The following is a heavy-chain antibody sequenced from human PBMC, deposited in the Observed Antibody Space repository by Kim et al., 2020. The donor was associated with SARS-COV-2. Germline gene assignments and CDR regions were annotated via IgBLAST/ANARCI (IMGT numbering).Heavy chain of an antibody. D-gene: IGHD5-12*01. V-gene: IGHV7-4-1*02. CDR2: INTNTGNT. Sequence: ASVKVSCKASGYTFTSYAMNWVRQAPGQGLEWMGWINTNTGNTTYAQGFTGRFVFSLDTSVSTAYLQISSLKAEDTAVYYCASRKWLRLNYYYGMDVWGQGTTGTVSS. CDR3: ASRKWLRLNYYYGMDV. J-gene: IGHJ6*02. CDR1: GYTFTSYA.